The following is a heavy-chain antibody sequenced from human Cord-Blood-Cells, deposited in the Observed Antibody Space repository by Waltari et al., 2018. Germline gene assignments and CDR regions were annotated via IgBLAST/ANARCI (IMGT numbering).Heavy chain of an antibody. CDR3: ARDRQLVFDY. CDR2: INGGNGKT. CDR1: GYTFTSSA. V-gene: IGHV1-3*01. Sequence: QVQLVQSGAEVKKPGASVKVSCKASGYTFTSSAMHWVRQAPGQRLEWMGGINGGNGKTKYSRKLQGRVSITRDTSASTAYMELSSLRSEYTAVYHCARDRQLVFDYRGQGTLVADSS. J-gene: IGHJ4*02. D-gene: IGHD6-6*01.